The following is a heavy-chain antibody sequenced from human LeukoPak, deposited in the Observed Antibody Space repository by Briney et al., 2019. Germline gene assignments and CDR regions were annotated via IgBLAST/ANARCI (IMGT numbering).Heavy chain of an antibody. CDR2: IYHSGST. V-gene: IGHV4-30-2*01. D-gene: IGHD3-3*01. J-gene: IGHJ4*02. Sequence: SETLSLTCTVSGGSISSGGYYWSWIRQPPGKGLEWIGYIYHSGSTYYNPSLKSRVTISVDRSKNQFSLKLSSVTAEDTAVYYCTTDPIRFRDGYWGQGTLVTVSS. CDR1: GGSISSGGYY. CDR3: TTDPIRFRDGY.